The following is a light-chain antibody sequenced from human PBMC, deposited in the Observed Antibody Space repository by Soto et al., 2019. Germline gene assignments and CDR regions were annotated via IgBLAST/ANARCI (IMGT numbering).Light chain of an antibody. J-gene: IGLJ1*01. CDR1: HNDIGTYDY. Sequence: QSALTQPTSVSGSPGQSITISCTGNHNDIGTYDYVSWYQQRPGRAPRLLIHGVTTRPSGISGRFSASKSGLTASLTISGLQPEDEADYYCSSFTSNRIYVFGHGTKVTV. CDR3: SSFTSNRIYV. V-gene: IGLV2-14*03. CDR2: GVT.